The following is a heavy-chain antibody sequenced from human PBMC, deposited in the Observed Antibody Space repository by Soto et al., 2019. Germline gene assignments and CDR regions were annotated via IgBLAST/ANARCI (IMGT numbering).Heavy chain of an antibody. J-gene: IGHJ6*02. CDR2: ISWNSGSI. CDR3: AKAEGRNPGYYYYGMDV. V-gene: IGHV3-9*01. CDR1: GFTFDDYA. Sequence: SLRLSCAASGFTFDDYAMHWVRQAPGKGLEWVSGISWNSGSIGYADSVKGRFTISRDNAKNSLYLQVNSLRAEDTALYYCAKAEGRNPGYYYYGMDVWGQGTTVTVSS.